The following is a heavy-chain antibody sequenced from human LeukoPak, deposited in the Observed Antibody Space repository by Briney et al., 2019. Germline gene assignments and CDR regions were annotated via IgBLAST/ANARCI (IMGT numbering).Heavy chain of an antibody. J-gene: IGHJ3*02. CDR3: IKVIMFAFDI. D-gene: IGHD3-10*02. CDR1: GFTFSSYG. CDR2: VSGSGGTT. V-gene: IGHV3-23*01. Sequence: PGGSLRLSCAASGFTFSSYGTGWVRQAPGKGLEWVSAVSGSGGTTHYADSVKGRFTISRDNSKNSMYLQMNSLRAEDTAVYFCIKVIMFAFDIWGQGTMVTVSS.